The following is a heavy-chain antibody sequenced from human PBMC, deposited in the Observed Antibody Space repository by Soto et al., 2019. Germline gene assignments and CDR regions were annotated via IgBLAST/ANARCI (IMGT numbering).Heavy chain of an antibody. J-gene: IGHJ4*02. Sequence: ASVKVSCKASGDTFSFYTINWVRQAPGQRLEWMGWINAGNGNTKYSQKFQGRVTITRDTSASTAYMELSSLRSEDTAVYCCARGLGGYYPPFDYWGQGTLVTVSS. D-gene: IGHD3-22*01. CDR1: GDTFSFYT. CDR2: INAGNGNT. CDR3: ARGLGGYYPPFDY. V-gene: IGHV1-3*01.